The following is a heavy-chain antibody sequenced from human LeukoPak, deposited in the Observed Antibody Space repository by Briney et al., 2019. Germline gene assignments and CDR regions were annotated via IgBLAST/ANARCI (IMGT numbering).Heavy chain of an antibody. Sequence: ASVKVSCKASGYTFTSYGISWVRQAPGQGLEWMGWISAYNGNTNYAQKLQGRVTMTTGTSTSTAYMELRSLRSDDTAVYYCARDHWSDDYVWGSYGYWGQGTLVTVSS. D-gene: IGHD3-16*01. CDR1: GYTFTSYG. V-gene: IGHV1-18*01. J-gene: IGHJ4*02. CDR2: ISAYNGNT. CDR3: ARDHWSDDYVWGSYGY.